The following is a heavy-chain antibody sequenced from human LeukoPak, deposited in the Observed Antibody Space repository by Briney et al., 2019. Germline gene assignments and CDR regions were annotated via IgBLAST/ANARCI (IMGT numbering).Heavy chain of an antibody. D-gene: IGHD3-22*01. J-gene: IGHJ4*02. Sequence: QPGGSLRLSCAASGFTFSSYAMSWVRQAPGKGLEWVSAISGSGSSTYYADSVKGRFTISRDNSKNTLYLQMNSLRAEDTAVYYCAKDSTGVYDSSGYYPFDYWGQGTLVTVSS. V-gene: IGHV3-23*01. CDR1: GFTFSSYA. CDR2: ISGSGSST. CDR3: AKDSTGVYDSSGYYPFDY.